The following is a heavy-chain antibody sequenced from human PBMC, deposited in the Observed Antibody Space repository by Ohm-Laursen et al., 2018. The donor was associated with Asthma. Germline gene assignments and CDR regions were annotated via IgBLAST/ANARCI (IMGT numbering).Heavy chain of an antibody. CDR1: GFTLSSYA. Sequence: SLRLSCAASGFTLSSYAMSWVRQAPGKGLEWVSAISGSGSSTYYADSVKGRFTISRDNSKNTLYLQINSLRAKDTAVYYCARPRVGVVTPFDYWGQGTLVTVSS. J-gene: IGHJ4*02. V-gene: IGHV3-23*01. CDR3: ARPRVGVVTPFDY. D-gene: IGHD3-3*01. CDR2: ISGSGSST.